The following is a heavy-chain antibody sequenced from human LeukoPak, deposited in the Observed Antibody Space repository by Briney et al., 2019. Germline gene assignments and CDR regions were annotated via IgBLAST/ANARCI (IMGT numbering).Heavy chain of an antibody. CDR1: GYTFTSYY. CDR3: ARDRAYCGGDCYSDFDY. Sequence: ASVKVSCKASGYTFTSYYMHWVRQAPGQGREWMGIINPSGGSTSYAQKFQGRVTMTRDTSTSTVYMELSSLRSEDTAVHYCARDRAYCGGDCYSDFDYWGQGTLVTVSP. D-gene: IGHD2-21*02. J-gene: IGHJ4*02. CDR2: INPSGGST. V-gene: IGHV1-46*01.